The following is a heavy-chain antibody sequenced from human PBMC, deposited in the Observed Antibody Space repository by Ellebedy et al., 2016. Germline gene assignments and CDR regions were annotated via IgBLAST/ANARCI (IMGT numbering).Heavy chain of an antibody. V-gene: IGHV3-21*04. J-gene: IGHJ4*02. Sequence: GGSLRLSCAASGFPFSTYTMNWVRQAPGKGLEWVSSISDGSRHIFYADSVKGRFTISRDNAKNSLYLEMNSLRAEDTALYYCAKDIDRASKENWGQGTLVTVSS. CDR2: ISDGSRHI. D-gene: IGHD3-22*01. CDR3: AKDIDRASKEN. CDR1: GFPFSTYT.